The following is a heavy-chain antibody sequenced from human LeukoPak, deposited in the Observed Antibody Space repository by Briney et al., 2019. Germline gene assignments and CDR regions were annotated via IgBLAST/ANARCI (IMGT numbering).Heavy chain of an antibody. V-gene: IGHV4-59*01. CDR2: IYYSGST. D-gene: IGHD1-26*01. CDR1: GGSITYYY. CDR3: ARGGSHYDVFDI. J-gene: IGHJ3*02. Sequence: PSETLSLTCTVSGGSITYYYWSWIRQPPGKGLEWIGYIYYSGSTNYNPSLKSRVTISVDTSKNQFPLKLSSLTAADTAVYYCARGGSHYDVFDIWGQGTMVTVSS.